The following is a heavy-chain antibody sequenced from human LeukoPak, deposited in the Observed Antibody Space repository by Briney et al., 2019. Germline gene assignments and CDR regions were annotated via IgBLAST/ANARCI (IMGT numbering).Heavy chain of an antibody. Sequence: LSGGSLRLSCAASGFTFGNSRVHWVRQAPGKGLVWVSLINADGSTATYADSVKGRFTISRDNARNTLSLQMNSLTIEDTAVYYCVVVVEPPDSDGFDVWGQGTMITVSS. D-gene: IGHD1-14*01. V-gene: IGHV3-74*01. J-gene: IGHJ3*01. CDR2: INADGSTA. CDR1: GFTFGNSR. CDR3: VVVVEPPDSDGFDV.